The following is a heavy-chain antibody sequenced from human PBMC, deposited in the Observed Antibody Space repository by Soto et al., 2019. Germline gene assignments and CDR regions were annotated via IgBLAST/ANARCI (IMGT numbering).Heavy chain of an antibody. CDR2: IKHDGSVQ. CDR1: XFTXXXXX. CDR3: ARAPYSNAWYRFDL. D-gene: IGHD4-4*01. Sequence: LRLSCXASXFTXXXXXMSXVXXXXXXXXXGVADIKHDGSVQYYVDSVKGRLTISRDNAKKQLYLQMNGLRAEDTALYYCARAPYSNAWYRFDLWGQGTLVTVSS. J-gene: IGHJ4*02. V-gene: IGHV3-7*03.